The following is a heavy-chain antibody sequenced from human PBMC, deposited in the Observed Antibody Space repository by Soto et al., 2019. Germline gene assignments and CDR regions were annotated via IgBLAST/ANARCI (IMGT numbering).Heavy chain of an antibody. CDR3: ARDSYYYGSGSYYVTNDYNWFDP. J-gene: IGHJ5*02. D-gene: IGHD3-10*01. V-gene: IGHV4-34*01. CDR1: GGSFSGYY. Sequence: SETLSLTFAVYGGSFSGYYWSWIRQPPGKGLEWIGEIYHSGSTNYNPSLKSRVTISVDTSKNQFSLKLSSVTAADTAVYYCARDSYYYGSGSYYVTNDYNWFDPWGQGTLVTVSS. CDR2: IYHSGST.